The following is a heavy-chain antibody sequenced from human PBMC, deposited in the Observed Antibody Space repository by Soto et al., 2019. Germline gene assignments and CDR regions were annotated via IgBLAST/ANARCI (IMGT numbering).Heavy chain of an antibody. D-gene: IGHD1-26*01. CDR1: GGSISSYY. J-gene: IGHJ4*02. Sequence: QVQLQESGPGLVRPSETLSLTCTVSGGSISSYYWSWIRQPPGKGLEWIGYMYYSGSTNYNPSLKSRVTISVDTSTHQFSLKLSSVTAADTAMYYCARLGSGSFRDWGQGTLVTVSS. CDR3: ARLGSGSFRD. CDR2: MYYSGST. V-gene: IGHV4-59*08.